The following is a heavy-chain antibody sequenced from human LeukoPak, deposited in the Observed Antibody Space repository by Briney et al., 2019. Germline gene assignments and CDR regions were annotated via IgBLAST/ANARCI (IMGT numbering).Heavy chain of an antibody. V-gene: IGHV1-69*13. D-gene: IGHD3-10*01. J-gene: IGHJ5*02. CDR3: ARDFNYGSGSPGFDP. CDR2: IIPIFGTA. Sequence: ASVKVSCKASGGTFSSYAISWVRQAPGQGLEWMGGIIPIFGTANYAQKFQGRVTITADESTSTAYMELSSLRSEDTAVYYCARDFNYGSGSPGFDPWGQGTLVTVSS. CDR1: GGTFSSYA.